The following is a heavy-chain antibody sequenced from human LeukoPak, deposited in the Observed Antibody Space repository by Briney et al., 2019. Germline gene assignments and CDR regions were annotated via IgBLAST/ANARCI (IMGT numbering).Heavy chain of an antibody. CDR3: AREGGDRTYYYGSGSYYNEWGAFDI. CDR1: GFTFSSYA. D-gene: IGHD3-10*01. V-gene: IGHV3-30-3*01. CDR2: ISYDGSNK. Sequence: GRSLRLSCAASGFTFSSYAMHWVRQAPGKGLEWVAVISYDGSNKYYADSVKGRFTISRDNSKNTLYLQMNSLRAEDTAVYYCAREGGDRTYYYGSGSYYNEWGAFDIWGQGTMVTVSS. J-gene: IGHJ3*02.